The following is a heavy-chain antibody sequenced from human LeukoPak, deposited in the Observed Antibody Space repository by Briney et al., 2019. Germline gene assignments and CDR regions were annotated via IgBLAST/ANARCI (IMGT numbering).Heavy chain of an antibody. CDR2: ISGTSNYI. D-gene: IGHD2-15*01. V-gene: IGHV3-21*01. J-gene: IGHJ4*02. CDR1: GFTFSSYG. CDR3: ARDGFCSGGSCYGY. Sequence: PGGSLRLSCEVSGFTFSSYGMNWVRQAPGKGLEWVSSISGTSNYIDYADSVKGRFTISRGNTKNSLYLQMNSLRAEDTAVYYCARDGFCSGGSCYGYWGQGTLVTVSS.